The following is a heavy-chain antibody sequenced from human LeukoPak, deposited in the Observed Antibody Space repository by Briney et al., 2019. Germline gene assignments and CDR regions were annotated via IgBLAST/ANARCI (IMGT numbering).Heavy chain of an antibody. CDR2: ISGSGGST. J-gene: IGHJ4*02. V-gene: IGHV3-23*01. D-gene: IGHD6-6*01. CDR1: GCTFSSYA. CDR3: AKDHDIAARVSIFDY. Sequence: GGSLRLSCAASGCTFSSYAMSWVRQAPGKGLEWVSAISGSGGSTYYADSVKGRFTISRDNSKNTLYLQMNSLRAEDTAVYYCAKDHDIAARVSIFDYWGQGTLVTVSS.